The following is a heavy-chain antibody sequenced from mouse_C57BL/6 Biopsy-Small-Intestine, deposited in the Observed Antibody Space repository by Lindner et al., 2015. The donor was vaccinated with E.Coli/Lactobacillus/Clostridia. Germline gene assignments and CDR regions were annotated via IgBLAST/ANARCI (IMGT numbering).Heavy chain of an antibody. J-gene: IGHJ4*01. D-gene: IGHD1-1*01. CDR3: AGEWCCNRSDYYHGHFDY. CDR2: INPTVGGT. V-gene: IGHV1-53*01. CDR1: GYILTTNY. Sequence: SVKVSCKASGYILTTNYLHWVRQAPGQGLEWMGMINPTVGGTTYAQKFQDRVTMTRDTSTSTVYMELSSLRPEDTAVYYCAGEWCCNRSDYYHGHFDYWGQGTPVTVSS.